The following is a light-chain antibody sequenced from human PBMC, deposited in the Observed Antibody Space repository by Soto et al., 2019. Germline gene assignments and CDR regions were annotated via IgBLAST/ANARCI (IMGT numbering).Light chain of an antibody. J-gene: IGLJ1*01. Sequence: QSALTQPASVSGSPGQSITISCTGTSSDVGGYNYVSCYQQHPGKAPKLLIYEVSNRPSGVSNRFPGSQSGNTASLTISGLQAADEAAYDCSSYTSTNTLLYVFGTGTKLTVL. CDR3: SSYTSTNTLLYV. V-gene: IGLV2-14*01. CDR2: EVS. CDR1: SSDVGGYNY.